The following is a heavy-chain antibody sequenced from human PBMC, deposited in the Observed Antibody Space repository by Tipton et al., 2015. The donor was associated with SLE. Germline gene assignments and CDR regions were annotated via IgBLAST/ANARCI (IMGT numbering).Heavy chain of an antibody. CDR2: IYYSGST. CDR3: GRTPLGESGFDF. J-gene: IGHJ3*01. Sequence: TLSLTCSVSGGSISSGAYYWSWIRQPPGKGLEWIGYIYYSGSTYYNPSLKSRLTMSLDTSKNQFSLKLTSVTAADTAVYYCGRTPLGESGFDFWGQGTLVTVSS. V-gene: IGHV4-31*03. D-gene: IGHD3-16*01. CDR1: GGSISSGAYY.